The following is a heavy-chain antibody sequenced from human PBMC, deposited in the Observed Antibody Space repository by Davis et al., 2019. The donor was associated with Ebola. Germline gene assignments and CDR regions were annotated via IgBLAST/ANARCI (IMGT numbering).Heavy chain of an antibody. D-gene: IGHD2/OR15-2a*01. CDR2: ISSSSSYI. CDR1: GFTFSNAW. V-gene: IGHV3-21*01. Sequence: GESLKISCAASGFTFSNAWMNWVRQAPGKGLEWVSSISSSSSYIYYADSVKGRFTISRDNAKNSLYLQMNSLRAEDTAVYYCARGIFKYYFDYWGQGTLVTVSS. J-gene: IGHJ4*02. CDR3: ARGIFKYYFDY.